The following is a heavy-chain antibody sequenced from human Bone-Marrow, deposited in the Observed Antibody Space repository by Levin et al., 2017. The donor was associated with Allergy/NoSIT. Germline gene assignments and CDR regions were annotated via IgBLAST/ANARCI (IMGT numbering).Heavy chain of an antibody. V-gene: IGHV3-23*01. J-gene: IGHJ6*03. CDR2: SRGSGSSA. Sequence: AGGSLRLSCAASGFTFSSYAMNWIRQAPGKGLEWVSASRGSGSSAYYAESVKGRFTISRENSNNTLYLQMTSLRAEDSAIYYCAKVGDSWSTYYYYMDVWGKGTSVTVSS. D-gene: IGHD3-3*01. CDR3: AKVGDSWSTYYYYMDV. CDR1: GFTFSSYA.